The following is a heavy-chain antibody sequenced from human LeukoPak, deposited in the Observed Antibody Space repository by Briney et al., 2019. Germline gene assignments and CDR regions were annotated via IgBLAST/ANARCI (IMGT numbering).Heavy chain of an antibody. CDR1: AFTFSRYA. D-gene: IGHD2-2*02. CDR2: ISGSGGST. Sequence: GQSLTLSCAASAFTFSRYARSWLRQAPGKGLEWVSAISGSGGSTYYADSVKGRFTISRDNSKNTLYLQMNSLRAEDTAVYYCAKGYCSSPSRYMIDYFDYWGQANLFTASP. V-gene: IGHV3-23*01. J-gene: IGHJ4*02. CDR3: AKGYCSSPSRYMIDYFDY.